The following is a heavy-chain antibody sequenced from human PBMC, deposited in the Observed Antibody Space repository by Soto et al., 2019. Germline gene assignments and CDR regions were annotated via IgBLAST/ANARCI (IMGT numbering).Heavy chain of an antibody. J-gene: IGHJ3*02. V-gene: IGHV4-31*03. CDR1: GGSISSGGYY. D-gene: IGHD3-22*01. Sequence: QVQLQESGPGLVKPSQTLSLTCTVSGGSISSGGYYWSWIRQHPGKGLEWIGYIYYSGSTYYNPSLKIRVTISVDTSKNQFSLKLSSVTAADTAVYYCARVGSYYDSSGYYSHAFDIWGQGTMVTVSS. CDR2: IYYSGST. CDR3: ARVGSYYDSSGYYSHAFDI.